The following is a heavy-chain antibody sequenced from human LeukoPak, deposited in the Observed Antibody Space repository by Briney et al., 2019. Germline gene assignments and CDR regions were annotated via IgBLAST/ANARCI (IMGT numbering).Heavy chain of an antibody. D-gene: IGHD3-3*01. CDR3: ARGHIFGVVRNAFDI. CDR2: ISSSSSYI. J-gene: IGHJ3*02. CDR1: GFTFSSYS. V-gene: IGHV3-21*01. Sequence: GGSLRLSRAASGFTFSSYSMNWVRQAPGKGLEWVSSISSSSSYIYYADSVKGRFTISRDNAKNSLYLQMNSLRAEDTAVYYCARGHIFGVVRNAFDIWGQGTMVTVSS.